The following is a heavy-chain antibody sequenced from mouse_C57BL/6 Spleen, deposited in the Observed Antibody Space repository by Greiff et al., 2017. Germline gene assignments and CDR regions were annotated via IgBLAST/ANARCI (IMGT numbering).Heavy chain of an antibody. CDR3: TTGFIKDY. V-gene: IGHV14-4*01. CDR1: GFNIKDDY. Sequence: EVQLQQSGAELVRPGASVKLSCTASGFNIKDDYMHWVKQRPEQGLEWIGWIDPENGDTEYASKFQGKATITADTSSNTAYLQLSSLTSEDTAVYYCTTGFIKDYWGQGTTLTVSS. J-gene: IGHJ2*01. D-gene: IGHD1-1*01. CDR2: IDPENGDT.